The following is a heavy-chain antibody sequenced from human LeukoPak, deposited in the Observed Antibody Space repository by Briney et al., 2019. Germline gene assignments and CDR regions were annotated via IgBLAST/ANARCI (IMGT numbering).Heavy chain of an antibody. V-gene: IGHV3-21*01. CDR1: GFTFSSYS. Sequence: GGSLRLSCAASGFTFSSYSMNWVRQAPGKGLEWVSSISSSSSYIYYADSVKGRFTISRDNAKNSLYLQMNSLRAEDTAVYYCARSPGLGYCSSTSCPGGYWGQGTLVTVSS. CDR2: ISSSSSYI. D-gene: IGHD2-2*01. CDR3: ARSPGLGYCSSTSCPGGY. J-gene: IGHJ4*02.